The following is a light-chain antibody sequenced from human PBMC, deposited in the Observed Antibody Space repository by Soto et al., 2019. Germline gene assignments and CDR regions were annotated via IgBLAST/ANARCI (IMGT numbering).Light chain of an antibody. V-gene: IGKV3-20*01. CDR2: GAS. J-gene: IGKJ1*01. CDR3: RQYGSSLWT. CDR1: QSVSSSY. Sequence: EIVLTQSPGTLSLSPGERATLSCRASQSVSSSYLAWYQQKPGQAPRLLIYGASSRATGIPDGFSGSGSGTDFTLTISRLEPEDFAVYYCRQYGSSLWTFGQGTKVDIK.